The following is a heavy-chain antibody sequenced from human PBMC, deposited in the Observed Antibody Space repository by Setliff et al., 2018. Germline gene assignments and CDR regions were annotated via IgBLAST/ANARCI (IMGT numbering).Heavy chain of an antibody. D-gene: IGHD6-19*01. J-gene: IGHJ6*03. CDR3: ARGFAAEYSSGWGTWYYYYYMDV. V-gene: IGHV4-38-2*01. CDR2: INHSGSS. CDR1: GYSISSGYY. Sequence: SETLSLTCAVSGYSISSGYYWGWIRQPTGKGLVWRGEINHSGSSNYNPSLKSRVTISVDTSQNQFSLKLSSVTAADTAVYYCARGFAAEYSSGWGTWYYYYYMDVWGKGTTVTVSS.